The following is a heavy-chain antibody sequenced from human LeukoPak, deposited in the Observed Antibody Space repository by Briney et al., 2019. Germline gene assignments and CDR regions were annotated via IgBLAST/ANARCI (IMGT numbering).Heavy chain of an antibody. J-gene: IGHJ6*04. CDR3: ARGGYSSSWRGDYGMDV. V-gene: IGHV1-46*01. Sequence: ASVKVSCKASGYTFTSYYMHWVRQAPGQGLEWMGIINPSGGSTSYAQKFQGRVTMTRDTSTSTVYMVLSSLRSEDTAVYYCARGGYSSSWRGDYGMDVWGKGTTVTVSS. CDR1: GYTFTSYY. D-gene: IGHD6-13*01. CDR2: INPSGGST.